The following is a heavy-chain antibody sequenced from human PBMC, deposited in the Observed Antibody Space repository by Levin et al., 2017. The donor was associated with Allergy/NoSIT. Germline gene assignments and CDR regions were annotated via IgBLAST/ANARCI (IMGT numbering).Heavy chain of an antibody. CDR2: FDPEDGET. Sequence: GASVKVSCKVSGYTLTELSMHWVRQAPGKGLEWMGGFDPEDGETIYAQKFQGRVTMTEDTSTDTAYMELSSLRSEDTAVYYCATDHLGGGYYYDSSGYLKPLHDAFDIWGQGTMVTVSS. V-gene: IGHV1-24*01. CDR3: ATDHLGGGYYYDSSGYLKPLHDAFDI. D-gene: IGHD3-22*01. CDR1: GYTLTELS. J-gene: IGHJ3*02.